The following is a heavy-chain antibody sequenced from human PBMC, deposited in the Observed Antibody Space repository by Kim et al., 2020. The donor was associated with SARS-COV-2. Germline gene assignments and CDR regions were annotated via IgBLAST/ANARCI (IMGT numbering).Heavy chain of an antibody. Sequence: SETLSLTCTVSGYSISSGYYWGWIRQPPGKGLEWIGSIYHSGSTYYNPSLKSRVTISVDTSKNQFSLKLSSVTAADTVVYYCARTTYYDFWSGLNRIDYWGQGTLVTVSS. V-gene: IGHV4-38-2*02. D-gene: IGHD3-3*01. CDR3: ARTTYYDFWSGLNRIDY. CDR1: GYSISSGYY. CDR2: IYHSGST. J-gene: IGHJ4*02.